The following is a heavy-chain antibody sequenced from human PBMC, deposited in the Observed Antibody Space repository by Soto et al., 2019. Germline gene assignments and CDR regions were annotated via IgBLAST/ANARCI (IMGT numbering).Heavy chain of an antibody. CDR2: INAGTGNT. V-gene: IGHV1-3*01. D-gene: IGHD3-22*01. Sequence: EASVKVSCKASGYTFTSYGIHWVRQAPGQRLQWTGWINAGTGNTKYSEKFQGRVTITRDTSASTAYLELSSLRSEDTAVYYCARDPNDSSAYYHHYYYGMDVWGQGTTVTVSS. CDR1: GYTFTSYG. CDR3: ARDPNDSSAYYHHYYYGMDV. J-gene: IGHJ6*02.